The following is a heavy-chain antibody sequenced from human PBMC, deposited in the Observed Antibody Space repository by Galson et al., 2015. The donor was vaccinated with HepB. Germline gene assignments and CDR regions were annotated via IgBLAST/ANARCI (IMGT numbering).Heavy chain of an antibody. CDR2: ISWDGGST. CDR3: AGGPSYAFDI. J-gene: IGHJ3*02. D-gene: IGHD4-23*01. CDR1: GFTFDDYT. V-gene: IGHV3-43*01. Sequence: SLRLSCAASGFTFDDYTMHWVRQAPGKGLEWVSLISWDGGSTYYADSVKGRFTISRDNSKNSLYLQMNSLRTEDTALYYCAGGPSYAFDIWGQGTMVTVSS.